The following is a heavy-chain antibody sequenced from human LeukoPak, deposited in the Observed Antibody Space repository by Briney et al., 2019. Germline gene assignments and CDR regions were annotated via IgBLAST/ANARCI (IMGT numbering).Heavy chain of an antibody. CDR2: IYSGGST. D-gene: IGHD6-13*01. J-gene: IGHJ4*02. Sequence: GGSLRHSCAASGFTFSSYAMSWVRQAPGKGLEWVSVIYSGGSTYYADSVKGRFTISRDNSKNTLYLQMNSLRAEDTAVYYCARTYSSSWGDYFDYWGQGTLVTVSS. V-gene: IGHV3-66*01. CDR1: GFTFSSYA. CDR3: ARTYSSSWGDYFDY.